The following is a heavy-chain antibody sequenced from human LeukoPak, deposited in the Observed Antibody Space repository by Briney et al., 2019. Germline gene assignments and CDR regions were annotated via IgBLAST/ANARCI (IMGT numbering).Heavy chain of an antibody. J-gene: IGHJ4*02. CDR2: ISAYNGNT. Sequence: ASVKVSCKASGYTFTSYGISWVRQAPGQGLEWMGRISAYNGNTNYAQKLQGRVTMTTDTSTSTAYMELRSLRSDDTAVYYCATDLWCSGGSCYRNGYWGQGTLVTVSS. V-gene: IGHV1-18*01. CDR1: GYTFTSYG. D-gene: IGHD2-15*01. CDR3: ATDLWCSGGSCYRNGY.